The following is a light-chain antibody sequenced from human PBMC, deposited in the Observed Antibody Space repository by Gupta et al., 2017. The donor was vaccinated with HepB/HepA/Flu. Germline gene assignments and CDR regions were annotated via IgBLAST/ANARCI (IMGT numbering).Light chain of an antibody. V-gene: IGKV3-15*01. CDR3: QQYNNWPPFT. CDR1: QSVSAN. CDR2: GAS. J-gene: IGKJ3*01. Sequence: EIVMTQSPATLSVSPGERVTLSCRASQSVSANLAWYQQKPGQAPRLLISGASTRATGVPARFSGSGSGTEFTLTISSLQSEDFAVYYCQQYNNWPPFTFGHGTKVDIK.